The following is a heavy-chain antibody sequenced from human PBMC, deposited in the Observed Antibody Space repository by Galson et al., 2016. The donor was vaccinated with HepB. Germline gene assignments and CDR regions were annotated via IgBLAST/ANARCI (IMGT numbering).Heavy chain of an antibody. CDR2: TYYRSKWFN. J-gene: IGHJ4*02. Sequence: CAISGDSVSSNSVVWNWIRQSPSRGLEWLGRTYYRSKWFNEYADSVKSRITINADTSMNHFSLLLNSVTPEDTGVYYCARGLIALQRNFFDYWGQGTLVTVSS. D-gene: IGHD3-16*02. V-gene: IGHV6-1*01. CDR1: GDSVSSNSVV. CDR3: ARGLIALQRNFFDY.